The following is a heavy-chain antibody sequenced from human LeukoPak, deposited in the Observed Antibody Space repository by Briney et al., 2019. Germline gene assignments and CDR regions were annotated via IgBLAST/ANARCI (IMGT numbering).Heavy chain of an antibody. CDR3: ARDRYGDYVSDY. CDR1: GFTFSSYS. Sequence: GGSLRLSCAASGFTFSSYSMNWVRQAPGKGLEWVSSISSSSSYIYYADSVKGRFTISRDYATNSLYLQMSSLRDEDTAVYYCARDRYGDYVSDYWGQGTLVTVSS. J-gene: IGHJ4*02. V-gene: IGHV3-21*01. CDR2: ISSSSSYI. D-gene: IGHD4-17*01.